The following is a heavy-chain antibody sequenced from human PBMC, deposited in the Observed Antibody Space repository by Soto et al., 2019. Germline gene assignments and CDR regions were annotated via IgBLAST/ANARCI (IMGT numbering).Heavy chain of an antibody. J-gene: IGHJ5*02. D-gene: IGHD3-3*01. CDR1: GFTFSSYA. CDR3: AKEIPTRSDFWSGYYPQNANWFDP. Sequence: EVQLLESGGGLVQPGGSLRLSCAASGFTFSSYAMSWVRQAPGKGLEWVSAISGSGGSTYYADSVKGRFTISRDNSKNSLYLQMNSLRAEDTAVYYCAKEIPTRSDFWSGYYPQNANWFDPWGQGTLVTVSS. V-gene: IGHV3-23*01. CDR2: ISGSGGST.